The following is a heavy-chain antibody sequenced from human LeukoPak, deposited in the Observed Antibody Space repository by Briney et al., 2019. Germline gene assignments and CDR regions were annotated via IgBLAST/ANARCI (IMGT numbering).Heavy chain of an antibody. J-gene: IGHJ4*02. V-gene: IGHV3-48*03. D-gene: IGHD1-26*01. CDR2: ISSTGAI. CDR1: GFTFSSFE. CDR3: ARSTSYYFDY. Sequence: GGSLRLSCAASGFTFSSFEMNWVRQAPGKGLEWVSYISSTGAIYCADSVKGRFTSSRDDAKNSLFLQMNSLRDEDTAVYYCARSTSYYFDYWGQGILVTVSS.